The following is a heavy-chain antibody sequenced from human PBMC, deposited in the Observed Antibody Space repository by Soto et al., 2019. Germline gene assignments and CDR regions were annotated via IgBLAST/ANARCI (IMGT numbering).Heavy chain of an antibody. CDR3: ALRTSNWNPLAD. CDR1: GGTTSSYT. D-gene: IGHD1-1*01. V-gene: IGHV1-69*02. Sequence: QVQLVQSGAEVERPGSAVKVSCKTSGGTTSSYTIGWVRQAPGQGLEWMGNIVPMINKIDYAQKFQGRLTITADKSTRTVYMELSRLRSEDTAVYFCALRTSNWNPLADWGQGTLVTVSS. CDR2: IVPMINKI. J-gene: IGHJ4*02.